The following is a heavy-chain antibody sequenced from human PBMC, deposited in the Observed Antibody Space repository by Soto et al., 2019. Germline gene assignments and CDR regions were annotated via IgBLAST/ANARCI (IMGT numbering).Heavy chain of an antibody. CDR1: GYTFTGYY. Sequence: ASVKVSCKASGYTFTGYYMHWVRQAPGQGLEWMGWINPNSGGTNYAQKFQGWVTMTRDTSISTAYMELSRLRSDDTAVYYCARGDPLIYYYYYGMDVWGQGTTVTVSS. J-gene: IGHJ6*02. CDR2: INPNSGGT. CDR3: ARGDPLIYYYYYGMDV. V-gene: IGHV1-2*04.